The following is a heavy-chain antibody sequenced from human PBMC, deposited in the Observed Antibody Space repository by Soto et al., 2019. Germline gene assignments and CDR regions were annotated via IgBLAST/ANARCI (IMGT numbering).Heavy chain of an antibody. CDR1: GGSLSSHP. CDR2: INHSGST. V-gene: IGHV4-34*01. J-gene: IGHJ6*02. Sequence: PSETLSLTCAVYGGSLSSHPWNWIHQPPAKRLEWVGEINHSGSTNYNPSLKSRATISVDTSKNQFSLKLTSVIAADTGVYYSAREDSSGWSGESMDGWGPGTTVTVSS. D-gene: IGHD6-19*01. CDR3: AREDSSGWSGESMDG.